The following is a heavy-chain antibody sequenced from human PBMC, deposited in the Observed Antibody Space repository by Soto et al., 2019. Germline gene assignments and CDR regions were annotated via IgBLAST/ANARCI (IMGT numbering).Heavy chain of an antibody. J-gene: IGHJ6*02. V-gene: IGHV5-51*03. CDR3: ATPNSSSDWHYGMDV. D-gene: IGHD6-6*01. CDR1: GYSFTSYW. CDR2: IYPGDSDT. Sequence: PGESLKISCKGSGYSFTSYWIGWVRQMPGKGLEWMGIIYPGDSDTRYSPSFQGQVTISADKSISTAYLQWSSLKASDTAMYYCATPNSSSDWHYGMDVWGQGTTVTVSS.